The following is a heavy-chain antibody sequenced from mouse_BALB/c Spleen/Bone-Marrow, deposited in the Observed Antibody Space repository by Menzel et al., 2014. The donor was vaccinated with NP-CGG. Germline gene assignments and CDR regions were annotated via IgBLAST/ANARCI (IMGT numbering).Heavy chain of an antibody. CDR1: GYTFTDYN. CDR2: IYPYSGDT. D-gene: IGHD2-14*01. J-gene: IGHJ3*01. Sequence: EVQLQQSGPELVKPGASVKISCKASGYTFTDYNMHWVKQSHGKSLEWIGYIYPYSGDTGYNRKFKSKATLAVDNSSSTAYMELRSLTSEDSAVHYCARRWDYRYWFAYWGQGTLVTVSA. CDR3: ARRWDYRYWFAY. V-gene: IGHV1S29*02.